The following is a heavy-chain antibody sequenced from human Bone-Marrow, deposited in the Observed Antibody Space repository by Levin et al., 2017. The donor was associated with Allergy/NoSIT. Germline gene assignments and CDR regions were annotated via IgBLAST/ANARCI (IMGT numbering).Heavy chain of an antibody. J-gene: IGHJ6*02. Sequence: PSETLSLTCAISGDSVSGNSAGWSWIRQSPSRGLEWLGRTYYRSTWYYDYAVSMKSRITISPDTTKNQLSLQLNSVTPEDTAVYYCARGWGGGGADVWGQGTTVTVSS. V-gene: IGHV6-1*01. CDR3: ARGWGGGGADV. CDR2: TYYRSTWYY. D-gene: IGHD3-16*01. CDR1: GDSVSGNSAG.